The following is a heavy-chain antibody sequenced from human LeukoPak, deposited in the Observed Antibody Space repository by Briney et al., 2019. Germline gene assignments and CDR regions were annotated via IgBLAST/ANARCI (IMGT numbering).Heavy chain of an antibody. CDR1: GGSISSYY. J-gene: IGHJ5*02. D-gene: IGHD2-2*01. Sequence: SETLSLTCTVSGGSISSYYWSWIRQPAGKGLEWIGRIYTSGSTNYNPSLKSRVTMSVDTSKNQFSLKLSSVTAADTAVYYCARGGGRYCSSTSCSNWFDPWGQGTLVTVSS. CDR3: ARGGGRYCSSTSCSNWFDP. V-gene: IGHV4-4*07. CDR2: IYTSGST.